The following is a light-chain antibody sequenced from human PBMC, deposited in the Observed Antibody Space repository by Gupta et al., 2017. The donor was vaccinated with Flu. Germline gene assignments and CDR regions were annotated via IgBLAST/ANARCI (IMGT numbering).Light chain of an antibody. Sequence: QSALTQPPPVSGSPGQSVTISCTGTSSDVGTYNRVSWYQQPPGTAPKLIIYEVSKRPSGVPDRFSGSKSGNTASLTISGLQGEDEADYYCSSYTSSYTYVFGTGTKVTVL. J-gene: IGLJ1*01. CDR3: SSYTSSYTYV. CDR2: EVS. V-gene: IGLV2-18*02. CDR1: SSDVGTYNR.